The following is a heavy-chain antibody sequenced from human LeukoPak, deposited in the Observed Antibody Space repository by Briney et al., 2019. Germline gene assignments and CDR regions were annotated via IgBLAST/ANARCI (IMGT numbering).Heavy chain of an antibody. V-gene: IGHV3-23*01. CDR2: ISGSGGST. J-gene: IGHJ6*02. CDR3: ARWPYSSSSYYYYGMDV. CDR1: GFTFSSHA. D-gene: IGHD6-6*01. Sequence: GGSLRLSCAASGFTFSSHAMSWVRQAPGKGLEWVSAISGSGGSTYYADSVKGRFTISRDNAKNTLYLQMNSLRAEDTAVYYCARWPYSSSSYYYYGMDVWGQGTTVTVSS.